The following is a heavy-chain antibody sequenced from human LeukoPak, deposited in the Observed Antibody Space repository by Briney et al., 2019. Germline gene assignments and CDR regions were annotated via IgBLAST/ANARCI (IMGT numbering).Heavy chain of an antibody. CDR2: IYYSET. J-gene: IGHJ4*02. CDR1: GGSISGSY. Sequence: SETLSLTCTVSGGSISGSYWSWIRQPPGKGLEWIGYIYYSETYYNPSLKSRVTISLDTSKNQFSLNLRFVTAADTAVYYCARQQLGYCSTTRCFLEDYWGQGTLVTVSS. V-gene: IGHV4-59*08. CDR3: ARQQLGYCSTTRCFLEDY. D-gene: IGHD2-2*01.